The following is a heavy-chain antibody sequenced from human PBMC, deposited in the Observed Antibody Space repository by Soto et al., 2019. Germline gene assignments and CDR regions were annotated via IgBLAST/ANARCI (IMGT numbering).Heavy chain of an antibody. CDR3: ARARGLGAVALDF. D-gene: IGHD1-26*01. CDR1: GGSISSGGYS. Sequence: QLQLQESGSGLVKPSQTLSLTCAVSGGSISSGGYSWSWIRQPPGKGLEWIGYIYHSGSTYYNPSRKSRVTMSGDRSKNHLYRKLRSVTAADTAVHYCARARGLGAVALDFWGQGPLVTVS. V-gene: IGHV4-30-2*01. J-gene: IGHJ4*02. CDR2: IYHSGST.